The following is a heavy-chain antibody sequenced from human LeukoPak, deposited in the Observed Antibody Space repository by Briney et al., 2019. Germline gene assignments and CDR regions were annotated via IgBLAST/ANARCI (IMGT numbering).Heavy chain of an antibody. D-gene: IGHD2-21*01. V-gene: IGHV3-23*01. Sequence: VGSLRLSCAASGFTFNTHAITWVRQAPGKGLDWVSVISGSGDFTYYADSVKGRFTISRDSSKNTLYLQMHSLRGEDTAVFYCGARPGEVAVPYDYWGQGTLVTVSS. CDR1: GFTFNTHA. J-gene: IGHJ4*02. CDR2: ISGSGDFT. CDR3: GARPGEVAVPYDY.